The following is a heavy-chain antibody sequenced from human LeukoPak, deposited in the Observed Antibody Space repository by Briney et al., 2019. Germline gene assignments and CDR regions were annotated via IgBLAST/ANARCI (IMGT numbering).Heavy chain of an antibody. Sequence: PSETLSLTCAVYGGSFSGYYWSWIRQPPGKGLEWIGEIKHSGSTNYNPSLKSRVTISLDTSKNQFSLKVSSVTAADTAVYYCARGGDGYNYFDYCGQGTLVTVSS. D-gene: IGHD5-24*01. CDR1: GGSFSGYY. V-gene: IGHV4-34*01. J-gene: IGHJ4*02. CDR3: ARGGDGYNYFDY. CDR2: IKHSGST.